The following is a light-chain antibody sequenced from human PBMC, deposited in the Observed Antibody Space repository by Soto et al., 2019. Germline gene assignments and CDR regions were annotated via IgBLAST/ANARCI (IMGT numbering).Light chain of an antibody. Sequence: DIQMTQSPSTLSASVGDRVTITCRASQSISNWLAWYQQKPGKAPKLLISGASSLESGVPSRFSGSGSGTEFTLTISSLQPDDFAPYYCQQYDSYSYTFGQGTKLESK. CDR2: GAS. J-gene: IGKJ2*01. V-gene: IGKV1-5*01. CDR3: QQYDSYSYT. CDR1: QSISNW.